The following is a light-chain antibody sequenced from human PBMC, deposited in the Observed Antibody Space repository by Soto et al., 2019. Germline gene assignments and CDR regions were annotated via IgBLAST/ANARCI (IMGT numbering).Light chain of an antibody. J-gene: IGLJ1*01. Sequence: QSVLTQPPSTSGTPGQRVIISCSGSSSNIGSNYVYWYQQLPGTAPKLLIYWNNRRPSGVPDRFSGSKSGTSASLTISGLRSEDKADYFCAAWDDSLSVFYVFGTGTKLTVL. CDR3: AAWDDSLSVFYV. CDR2: WNN. CDR1: SSNIGSNY. V-gene: IGLV1-47*01.